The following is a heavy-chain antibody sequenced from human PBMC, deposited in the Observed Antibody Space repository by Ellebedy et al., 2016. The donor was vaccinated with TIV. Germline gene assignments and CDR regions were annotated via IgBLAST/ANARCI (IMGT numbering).Heavy chain of an antibody. J-gene: IGHJ5*02. V-gene: IGHV3-20*01. D-gene: IGHD2-2*01. CDR1: GFTCDDYG. Sequence: GESLKISCAASGFTCDDYGMSWVRQAPGKGLEWVAGINWNGGRTGYADSVKGRFTISRDNAKNSLYLQMNSLRAEETALYQCERFQYQLPGVNWFDPWGQGTLVTVSS. CDR2: INWNGGRT. CDR3: ERFQYQLPGVNWFDP.